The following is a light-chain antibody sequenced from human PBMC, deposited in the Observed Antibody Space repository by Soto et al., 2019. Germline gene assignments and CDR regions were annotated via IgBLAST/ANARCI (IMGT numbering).Light chain of an antibody. CDR3: QQYNKWPPLT. Sequence: EIVMTQSTATLSVSPGERATLSCRASQSVSSNLAWYQQKPGQAPRLLIYGASTRATCIPARFSGSGSGTEFTLSISSLQSEDFAVYSCQQYNKWPPLTIGGGTKVEIK. CDR1: QSVSSN. J-gene: IGKJ4*01. CDR2: GAS. V-gene: IGKV3-15*01.